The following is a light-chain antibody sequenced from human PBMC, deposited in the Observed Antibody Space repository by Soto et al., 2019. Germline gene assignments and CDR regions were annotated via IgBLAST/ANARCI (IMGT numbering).Light chain of an antibody. J-gene: IGLJ1*01. CDR2: DVN. Sequence: QSALTQPPSASGSPGQSVTISCTGTGGDVVGYNYVSWYQQHPGKVPRLIIYDVNKRPSGVPDRFSGSKSDNTASLTVSGLQDEDEADYYCSSYAGFNNYVFGTGTKLTVL. CDR3: SSYAGFNNYV. V-gene: IGLV2-8*01. CDR1: GGDVVGYNY.